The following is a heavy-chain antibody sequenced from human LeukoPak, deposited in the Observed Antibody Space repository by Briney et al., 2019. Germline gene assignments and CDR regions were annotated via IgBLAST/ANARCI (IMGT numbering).Heavy chain of an antibody. Sequence: SVKVSCKASGGTFSSYAISWVRQAPGQGLEWMGGIIPIFGTANYAQKFQGRVTITADESTITAYMVLSSLRSEDTAVYYCARDGHTGATIFHWFDPWGQGTLVTVSS. CDR1: GGTFSSYA. V-gene: IGHV1-69*01. CDR3: ARDGHTGATIFHWFDP. D-gene: IGHD3-9*01. J-gene: IGHJ5*02. CDR2: IIPIFGTA.